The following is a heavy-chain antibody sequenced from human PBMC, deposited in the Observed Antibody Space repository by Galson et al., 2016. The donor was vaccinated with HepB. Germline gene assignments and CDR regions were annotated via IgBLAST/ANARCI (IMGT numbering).Heavy chain of an antibody. CDR3: ARDAGPTLVRGINDAFGV. CDR2: TYHTGAT. D-gene: IGHD3-10*01. V-gene: IGHV4-31*03. J-gene: IGHJ3*01. Sequence: TLSLTCTVSGASITAGGYFWNWIRQHPERGLEWIGYTYHTGATYYSPSLVGRVTVSPDTSKNQFSLTLTSVTVADSAVYYCARDAGPTLVRGINDAFGVWGQGTLVTVSS. CDR1: GASITAGGYF.